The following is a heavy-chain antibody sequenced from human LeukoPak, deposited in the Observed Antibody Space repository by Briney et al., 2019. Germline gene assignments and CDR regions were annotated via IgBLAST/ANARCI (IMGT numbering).Heavy chain of an antibody. Sequence: PGRSLRLSCAASGFTFSSYGMPWVRQAPGKGLGWVSAISGSGGSTYYADSVKGRFTISRDNSKNTLYLQMNSLRAEDTAVYYCAKFFSYGYIFDYWGQGTLVTVSS. V-gene: IGHV3-23*01. D-gene: IGHD5-18*01. CDR1: GFTFSSYG. CDR3: AKFFSYGYIFDY. CDR2: ISGSGGST. J-gene: IGHJ4*02.